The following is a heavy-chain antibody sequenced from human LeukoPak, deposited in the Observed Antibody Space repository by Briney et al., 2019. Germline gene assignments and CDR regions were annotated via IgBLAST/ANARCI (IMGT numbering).Heavy chain of an antibody. D-gene: IGHD6-19*01. J-gene: IGHJ6*03. CDR2: MNPNSGNT. CDR1: GYTFTSYD. CDR3: ARGNSHSGWFGGGLNYMDV. Sequence: ASVKVSCKASGYTFTSYDINWVRQATGQGLEWMGWMNPNSGNTGYAQKFQGRVTITRNTSISTAYMELSSLRSEDTAVYYCARGNSHSGWFGGGLNYMDVWGKGTTVTVSS. V-gene: IGHV1-8*03.